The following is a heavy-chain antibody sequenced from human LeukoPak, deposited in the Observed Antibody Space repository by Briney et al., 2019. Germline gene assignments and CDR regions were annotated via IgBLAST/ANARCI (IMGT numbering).Heavy chain of an antibody. CDR2: INHSGST. Sequence: PSETLSLTCAVYGGSFSGYYWSWIRQPPGKGLEWIGEINHSGSTNYNPSLKSRVTISVDTSKNQFSLKLSSVTAADTAVYYCARQSSFWSGYDYWGQGTLVTVSA. V-gene: IGHV4-34*01. CDR1: GGSFSGYY. J-gene: IGHJ4*02. CDR3: ARQSSFWSGYDY. D-gene: IGHD3-3*01.